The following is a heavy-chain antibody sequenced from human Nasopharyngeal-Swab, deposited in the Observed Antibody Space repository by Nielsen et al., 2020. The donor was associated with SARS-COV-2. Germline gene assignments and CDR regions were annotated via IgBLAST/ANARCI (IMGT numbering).Heavy chain of an antibody. CDR1: GYTFTCYD. D-gene: IGHD3-16*02. V-gene: IGHV1-8*01. CDR2: MNPNSGNT. CDR3: ARGLGRLSQNDY. J-gene: IGHJ4*02. Sequence: ASVKVSCKASGYTFTCYDIDWVRQAPGQGLEWMGWMNPNSGNTGYAQKFQGRVTMTRNTSISTAYMELSSLRSEDTAVYYCARGLGRLSQNDYWGQGTLVTVSS.